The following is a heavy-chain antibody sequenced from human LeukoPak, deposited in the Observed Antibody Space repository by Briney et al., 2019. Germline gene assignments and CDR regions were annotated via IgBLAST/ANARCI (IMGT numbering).Heavy chain of an antibody. CDR1: GYSISSGYH. Sequence: PSETLSLTCAVSGYSISSGYHWGWLRQPPGKGLEWIASASSGGGASYNPSLKSRATISLHTSKNQFSLDLRSVTAADTAVYYCARDRGSGGNSDYWGQGTLVTVSS. V-gene: IGHV4-38-2*02. CDR3: ARDRGSGGNSDY. J-gene: IGHJ4*02. CDR2: ASSGGGA. D-gene: IGHD4-23*01.